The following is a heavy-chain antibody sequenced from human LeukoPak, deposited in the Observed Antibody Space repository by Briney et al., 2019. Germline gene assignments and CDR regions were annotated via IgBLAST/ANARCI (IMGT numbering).Heavy chain of an antibody. Sequence: GESLEISCKGSGYSFTSYWIGWVRQMPGKGLEWMGIIYPGDSDTRYSPSFQGQVTISADKSISTAYLQWSSLKASDTAMYYCATPGQIVGAIIDAFDIWGQGTMVTVSS. J-gene: IGHJ3*02. V-gene: IGHV5-51*01. CDR1: GYSFTSYW. CDR3: ATPGQIVGAIIDAFDI. D-gene: IGHD1-26*01. CDR2: IYPGDSDT.